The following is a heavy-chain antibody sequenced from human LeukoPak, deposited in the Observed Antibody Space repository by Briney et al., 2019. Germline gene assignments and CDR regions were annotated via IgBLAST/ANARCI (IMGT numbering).Heavy chain of an antibody. CDR3: ARGTDYGDYGGTWFYYYYMDV. V-gene: IGHV1-18*01. CDR2: ISAYNGNT. J-gene: IGHJ6*03. Sequence: GASVKVSCKASGYTFTSYGISWVRQAPGQGLEWMGWISAYNGNTNYAQKFQGRVTMTRDTSISTAYMELSRLRSDDTAVYYCARGTDYGDYGGTWFYYYYMDVWGEGTTVTVSS. D-gene: IGHD4-17*01. CDR1: GYTFTSYG.